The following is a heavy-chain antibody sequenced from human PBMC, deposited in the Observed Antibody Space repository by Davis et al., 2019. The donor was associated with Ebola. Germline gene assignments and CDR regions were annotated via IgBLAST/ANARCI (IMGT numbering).Heavy chain of an antibody. CDR3: VREGYWNLDY. Sequence: PAGSLRLSCAASGFTFSSYSMYWVRQPPGKGLVWVSRIYNDGSRTTYADSVKGRFTISRDNAKNTLYLQMNGLRADDTAVYFCVREGYWNLDYWGQGTLVTVSS. CDR1: GFTFSSYS. D-gene: IGHD1-1*01. J-gene: IGHJ4*02. V-gene: IGHV3-74*01. CDR2: IYNDGSRT.